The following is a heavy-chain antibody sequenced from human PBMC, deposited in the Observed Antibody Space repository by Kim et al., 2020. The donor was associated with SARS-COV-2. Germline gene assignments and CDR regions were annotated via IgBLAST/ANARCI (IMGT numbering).Heavy chain of an antibody. Sequence: GGSLRLSCAASGFFSNYWMSWVRQAPGKGLEWLANINQDGSEKYYVDSVKGRFTISRDNAKNSLHLQMNSLRAEDTAVYYCARLYSSGLIGWAFDIWGQG. J-gene: IGHJ3*02. CDR3: ARLYSSGLIGWAFDI. D-gene: IGHD6-19*01. CDR2: INQDGSEK. CDR1: GFFSNYW. V-gene: IGHV3-7*01.